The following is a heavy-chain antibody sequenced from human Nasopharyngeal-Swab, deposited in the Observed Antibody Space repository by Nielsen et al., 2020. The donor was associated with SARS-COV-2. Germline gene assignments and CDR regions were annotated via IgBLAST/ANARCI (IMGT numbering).Heavy chain of an antibody. CDR1: GYTFIGYY. V-gene: IGHV1-2*02. CDR2: INPNSGGT. Sequence: ASVKVSCKASGYTFIGYYMHWVRQAPGQGLEWMGWINPNSGGTNYAQKFQGRVTMTRDTSISTAYMELSRLRSDDTAVYYCAREGSTGSYGRYFDYWGQGTLVTVSS. J-gene: IGHJ4*02. CDR3: AREGSTGSYGRYFDY. D-gene: IGHD1-26*01.